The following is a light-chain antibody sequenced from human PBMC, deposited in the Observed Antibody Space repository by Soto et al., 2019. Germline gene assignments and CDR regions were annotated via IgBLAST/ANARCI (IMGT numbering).Light chain of an antibody. J-gene: IGLJ1*01. CDR3: RSYTGGSTYV. CDR2: DVS. V-gene: IGLV2-14*01. CDR1: SRENGGYKY. Sequence: SVLTQPAPVSGAPGQSITISCTGTSRENGGYKYFSWYQQHPGKAPKLMIYDVSNRPSGVFNRFSGSKSGNTATLTISGLQGEDEAEYYCRSYTGGSTYVFGTGTKVTVL.